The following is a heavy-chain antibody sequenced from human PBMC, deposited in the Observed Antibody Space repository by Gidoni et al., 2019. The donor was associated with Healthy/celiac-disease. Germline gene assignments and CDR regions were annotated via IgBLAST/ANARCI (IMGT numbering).Heavy chain of an antibody. D-gene: IGHD6-13*01. V-gene: IGHV3-11*01. Sequence: QVPLVWSGGGLVWPGGSLRLSCAASVSTFSDYYMRWSRQAPGKGLAWVSYISSSDSTIYYAGSVKSRFTISRNNSKITLYLQMNSLRAEDTAVYCCANDGKEYSSSWDYWGQGTLVTVSS. CDR2: ISSSDSTI. CDR3: ANDGKEYSSSWDY. CDR1: VSTFSDYY. J-gene: IGHJ4*02.